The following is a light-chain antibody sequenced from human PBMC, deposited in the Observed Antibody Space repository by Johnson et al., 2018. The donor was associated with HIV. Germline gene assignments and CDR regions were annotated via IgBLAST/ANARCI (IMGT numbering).Light chain of an antibody. CDR3: GTWDTSLSAGGV. V-gene: IGLV1-51*01. J-gene: IGLJ1*01. CDR2: DNN. CDR1: SSNIGNNY. Sequence: QSVLTQPPSVSAAPGQKVTISCSGSSSNIGNNYVSWYQQLPETAPKLLIYDNNKRPSGIPDRFSGSKSGTSATLGITGLQTGAEADYYCGTWDTSLSAGGVFGAGTKVTVL.